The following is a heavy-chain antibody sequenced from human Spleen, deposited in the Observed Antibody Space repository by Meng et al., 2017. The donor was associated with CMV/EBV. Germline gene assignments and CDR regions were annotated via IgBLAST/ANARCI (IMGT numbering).Heavy chain of an antibody. D-gene: IGHD6-19*01. J-gene: IGHJ4*02. V-gene: IGHV4-4*02. Sequence: CTVSGGSISSSNWWSWVRQPPGKGLEWIGEIYHSGSTNYNPSLKSRVTISVDKSKNQFSLKLSSVTAADTAVYYCARVSAVAGTGHYWGQGTLVTVSS. CDR2: IYHSGST. CDR1: GGSISSSNW. CDR3: ARVSAVAGTGHY.